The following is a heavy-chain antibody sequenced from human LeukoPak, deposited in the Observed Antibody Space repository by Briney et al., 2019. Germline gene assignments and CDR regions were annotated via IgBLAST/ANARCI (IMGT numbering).Heavy chain of an antibody. Sequence: GASVKVSCKASGYTFTGYYMHWVRQAPGQGLEWMGWIYPNSGGTNYAQKFQGRVTMTRDTSISTAYMELSRLRSDDTAVYYCARDLFRGSTNYGMDVWGQGTTVTVSS. CDR2: IYPNSGGT. J-gene: IGHJ6*02. CDR1: GYTFTGYY. V-gene: IGHV1-2*02. D-gene: IGHD3-10*01. CDR3: ARDLFRGSTNYGMDV.